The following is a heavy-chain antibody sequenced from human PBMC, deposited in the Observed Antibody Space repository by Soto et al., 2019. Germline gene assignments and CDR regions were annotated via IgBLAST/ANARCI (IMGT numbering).Heavy chain of an antibody. D-gene: IGHD2-8*01. J-gene: IGHJ5*02. V-gene: IGHV4-34*01. CDR2: INHSGST. CDR1: GGSFSGYY. Sequence: SETLSLTCAVYGGSFSGYYWSWIRQPPGKGLEWIGEINHSGSTNYNPSLKSRVTISVDTSKNQFSLKLSSVTAADTAVYYCARGPRRNVLMVYAIPTNWVDPWGQGTLVT. CDR3: ARGPRRNVLMVYAIPTNWVDP.